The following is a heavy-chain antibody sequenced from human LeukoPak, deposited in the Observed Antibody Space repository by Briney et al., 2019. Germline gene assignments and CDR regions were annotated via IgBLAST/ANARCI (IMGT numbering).Heavy chain of an antibody. CDR2: IYYSGST. D-gene: IGHD1-7*01. V-gene: IGHV4-59*01. CDR3: ARGVAGTTSDDYYYYYMDV. CDR1: GGSISSYY. J-gene: IGHJ6*03. Sequence: KSSETLSLTCTVSGGSISSYYWSWIRQPPGKGLEWIGYIYYSGSTNYNPSLKSRVTISVDTSKNQFSLKLSSVTAADTAVYYCARGVAGTTSDDYYYYYMDVWGKGTTVIVSS.